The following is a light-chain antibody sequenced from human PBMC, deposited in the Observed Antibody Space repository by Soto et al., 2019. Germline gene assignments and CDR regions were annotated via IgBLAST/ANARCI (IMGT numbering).Light chain of an antibody. V-gene: IGLV2-14*01. Sequence: QSALTQPASVSGSPGQSITFSCTGTSNDIGGYNYVSWYQQHPGKAPKLMIFDVSNRPSVVSYRFSGSKSGNTASLTISGLQAEDDADYYCSSYTSSSTLLFGGGTKLTVL. CDR2: DVS. CDR3: SSYTSSSTLL. J-gene: IGLJ2*01. CDR1: SNDIGGYNY.